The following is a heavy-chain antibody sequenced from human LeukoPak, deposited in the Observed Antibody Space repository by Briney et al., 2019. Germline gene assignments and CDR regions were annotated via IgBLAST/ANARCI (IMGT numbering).Heavy chain of an antibody. J-gene: IGHJ5*02. CDR1: GVSIRSNNDY. Sequence: SETLSLTRTVSGVSIRSNNDYWGWIRQPPGKGLEWIGSLYSSGSTYYNPSLKSRVTISVDTSKNEFSLKVSSVTAAATAVYYCARHNRDGNNPDWFDPWGQGTLVTVSS. CDR2: LYSSGST. V-gene: IGHV4-39*01. D-gene: IGHD5-24*01. CDR3: ARHNRDGNNPDWFDP.